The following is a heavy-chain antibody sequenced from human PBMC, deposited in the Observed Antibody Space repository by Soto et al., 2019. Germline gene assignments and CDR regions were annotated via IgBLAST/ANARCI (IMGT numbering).Heavy chain of an antibody. Sequence: EVQLVESGGGLVKAGGSLRLSCAASGFTFSLYSMIWVRQAPGKGLEWVSSISSSSSYIYYADSMKGRFTLSRDNAQNSLYLQMNSLRVDDTAVYYCVRARASDSRRDYWGQGTLVTVSS. J-gene: IGHJ4*02. CDR2: ISSSSSYI. V-gene: IGHV3-21*01. CDR3: VRARASDSRRDY. D-gene: IGHD3-22*01. CDR1: GFTFSLYS.